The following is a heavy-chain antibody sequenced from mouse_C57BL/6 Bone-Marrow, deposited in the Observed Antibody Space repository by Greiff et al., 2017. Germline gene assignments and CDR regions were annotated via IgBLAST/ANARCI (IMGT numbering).Heavy chain of an antibody. CDR1: GYAFSSYW. CDR3: ARKLQAWFAY. V-gene: IGHV1-80*01. J-gene: IGHJ3*01. Sequence: VKLQESGAELVKPGASVKISCKASGYAFSSYWLNWVKQRPGKGLEWIGQIYPGDGDTNNNGKFRGKATLTAEKSSSTAYMQLSSLTSEVSAVYFCARKLQAWFAYWGQGTLVTVSA. D-gene: IGHD1-1*01. CDR2: IYPGDGDT.